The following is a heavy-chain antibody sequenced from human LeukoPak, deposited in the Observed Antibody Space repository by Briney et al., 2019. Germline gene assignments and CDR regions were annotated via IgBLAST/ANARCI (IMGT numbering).Heavy chain of an antibody. J-gene: IGHJ4*02. CDR1: GGSISSSNW. CDR3: ARAPPMRGSGSYLDY. Sequence: SETLSLTCAVSGGSISSSNWWSWVRQPPGKGLEWIGEIYHSGSTNYNPSLKSRVTISVDKSKNQFSLKLSYVTAADTAVYYCARAPPMRGSGSYLDYWGQGTLVTVSS. V-gene: IGHV4-4*02. D-gene: IGHD3-10*01. CDR2: IYHSGST.